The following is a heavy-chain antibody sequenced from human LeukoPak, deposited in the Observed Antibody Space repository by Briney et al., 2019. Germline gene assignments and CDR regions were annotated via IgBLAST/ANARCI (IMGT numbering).Heavy chain of an antibody. CDR3: SAYYNGRGDY. V-gene: IGHV3-15*01. D-gene: IGHD3-10*01. CDR2: SISRSGGVTT. J-gene: IGHJ4*02. Sequence: GGSLRLSCAASGVTFRNAWMTWVRQAPGRGLEWVGRSISRSGGVTTEYAAPVKGRFTISRDDSRNTVYLQMNSLEIEDTAVYYCSAYYNGRGDYWGQGTLVTVSS. CDR1: GVTFRNAW.